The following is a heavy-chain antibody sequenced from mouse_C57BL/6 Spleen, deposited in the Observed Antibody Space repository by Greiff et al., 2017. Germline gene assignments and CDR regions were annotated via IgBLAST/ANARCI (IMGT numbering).Heavy chain of an antibody. D-gene: IGHD1-1*01. CDR3: ARDYGSSYWYFDG. J-gene: IGHJ1*03. CDR1: GFTFSSYA. CDR2: ISAGGSYT. Sequence: EVMLVESGGGLVKPGGSLKLSCAASGFTFSSYAMSWVRQTPEKRLEWVATISAGGSYTYYPDNVKGRFTISRDNAKNNLYLQMSHLKSEDTAMYYCARDYGSSYWYFDGWGTGTTVTVSS. V-gene: IGHV5-4*01.